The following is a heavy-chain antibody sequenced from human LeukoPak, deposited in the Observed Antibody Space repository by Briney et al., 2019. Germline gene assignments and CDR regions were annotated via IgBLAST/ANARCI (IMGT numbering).Heavy chain of an antibody. Sequence: GGSLKLSCAPSGFPFSSYGMPWVRQAPAKGLEWVAVISYDGSNKYYADSVKGRFTISRDNSKNTLYLQMNSLRAEDTAVYYCAKAPGLAAADYWGQGTLVTVSS. J-gene: IGHJ4*02. CDR3: AKAPGLAAADY. CDR1: GFPFSSYG. CDR2: ISYDGSNK. V-gene: IGHV3-30*18. D-gene: IGHD6-13*01.